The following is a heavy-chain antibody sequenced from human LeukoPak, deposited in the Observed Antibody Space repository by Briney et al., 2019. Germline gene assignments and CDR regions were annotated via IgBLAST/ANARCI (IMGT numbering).Heavy chain of an antibody. CDR1: GFSFSDSV. CDR2: LSYDGVNA. Sequence: PGRSLRLSCVVSGFSFSDSVFHWVRQAPGKGLEWVTYLSYDGVNAFYADSVKGRFTISRDTAGGTVSLQMDNLRVEDTAVYYCARGGRRDGTVSTYYFYAMDVWGQGTAVTVSS. D-gene: IGHD3-10*01. V-gene: IGHV3-30*04. CDR3: ARGGRRDGTVSTYYFYAMDV. J-gene: IGHJ6*02.